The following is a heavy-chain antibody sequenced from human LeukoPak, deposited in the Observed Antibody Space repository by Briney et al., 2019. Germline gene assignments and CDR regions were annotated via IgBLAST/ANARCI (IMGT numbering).Heavy chain of an antibody. V-gene: IGHV4-34*01. CDR1: GGSFSGYY. CDR3: ARGPSPLPVVPAAPHY. CDR2: INHSGRT. J-gene: IGHJ4*02. Sequence: SETLSLTCAVYGGSFSGYYWSWLRQPPGKGLEGGGEINHSGRTNYNPSLKRRVTISVDTSKNHVSLKLSSVTAADTAVYYCARGPSPLPVVPAAPHYWGQGTLVTVSS. D-gene: IGHD2-2*01.